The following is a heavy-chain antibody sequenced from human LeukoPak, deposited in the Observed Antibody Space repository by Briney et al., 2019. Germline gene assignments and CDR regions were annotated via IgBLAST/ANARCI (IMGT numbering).Heavy chain of an antibody. Sequence: GGSLRLSCAATGFTLSGHSMNWVRQAPGKGLDWVSSISPTSAYIYYQDSVKGRFTISRDTPKNTLYLQMNSLRVEDTAVYYCASWPVGWYGEDSWGQGTLVTVSS. CDR3: ASWPVGWYGEDS. CDR1: GFTLSGHS. J-gene: IGHJ4*02. D-gene: IGHD6-19*01. V-gene: IGHV3-21*04. CDR2: ISPTSAYI.